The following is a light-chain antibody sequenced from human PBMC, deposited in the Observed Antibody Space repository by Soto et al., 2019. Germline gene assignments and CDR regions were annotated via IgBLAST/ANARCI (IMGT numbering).Light chain of an antibody. CDR2: GAS. CDR3: QQYNNWPWT. CDR1: QSISDT. Sequence: EIVMTQSPATLSVSPGGRVTLSCRASQSISDTIAWYQQKPGQALRLLIYGASARATGFPARFSGSGSGTDFTLTISSLQSEDFAVYYCQQYNNWPWTFGQGTKVDIK. V-gene: IGKV3-15*01. J-gene: IGKJ1*01.